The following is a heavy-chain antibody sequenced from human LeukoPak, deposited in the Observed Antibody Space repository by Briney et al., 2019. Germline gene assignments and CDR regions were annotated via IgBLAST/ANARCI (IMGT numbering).Heavy chain of an antibody. J-gene: IGHJ4*02. V-gene: IGHV5-51*01. Sequence: GESLKISCKDSGYSFTTYWIGWVRQMPGKGLEWMGIIYPGDSDTRYSPSFQGQVTMSVDKSISTAYLQWSSLKASDTAMYYCARPSYGASDYWGQGTLVTVSS. CDR2: IYPGDSDT. CDR3: ARPSYGASDY. CDR1: GYSFTTYW. D-gene: IGHD4-17*01.